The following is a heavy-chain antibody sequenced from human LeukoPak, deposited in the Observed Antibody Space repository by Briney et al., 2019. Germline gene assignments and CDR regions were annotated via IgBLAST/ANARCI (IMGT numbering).Heavy chain of an antibody. CDR1: GFTFSSYW. D-gene: IGHD5-18*01. CDR3: ARDPKGGFSYGWGAFDI. CDR2: ISYDGNNK. Sequence: QTGGSLRLSCAASGFTFSSYWMSWVRQAPGKGLEWVALISYDGNNKYYADSVKGRFIISRDNSKNTLYLQMNSLRAEDTAVYYCARDPKGGFSYGWGAFDIWGQGTMVTISS. J-gene: IGHJ3*02. V-gene: IGHV3-30-3*01.